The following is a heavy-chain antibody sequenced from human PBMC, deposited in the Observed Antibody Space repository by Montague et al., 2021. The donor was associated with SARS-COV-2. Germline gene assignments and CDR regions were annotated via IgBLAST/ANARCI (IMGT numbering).Heavy chain of an antibody. D-gene: IGHD6-19*01. Sequence: SETLSLTCTVSGGSISSSTYYWAWIRQPPGKGLERIGRTYYRGSTYYNSSLKSRVFILVDTTKKQLSLTLTSVTAADTAVYYCATQEDPPGWIPGPFDFWGHCTLLSVS. CDR1: GGSISSSTYY. J-gene: IGHJ4*01. CDR2: TYYRGST. V-gene: IGHV4-39*01. CDR3: ATQEDPPGWIPGPFDF.